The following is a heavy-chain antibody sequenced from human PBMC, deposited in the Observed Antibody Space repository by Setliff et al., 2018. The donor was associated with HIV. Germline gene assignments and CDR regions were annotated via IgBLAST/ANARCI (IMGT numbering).Heavy chain of an antibody. CDR1: GYSFTGYW. D-gene: IGHD3-22*01. Sequence: GESLKISCKGSGYSFTGYWVGWVRQMAGKGLEWMGMVHPVDSDVRYSPSFEGQVTISADKSTSTAYLQWTGLKASDTAMYYCARIGDTSGYYFYIFDLWGQGTMVTVSS. J-gene: IGHJ3*01. CDR2: VHPVDSDV. V-gene: IGHV5-51*01. CDR3: ARIGDTSGYYFYIFDL.